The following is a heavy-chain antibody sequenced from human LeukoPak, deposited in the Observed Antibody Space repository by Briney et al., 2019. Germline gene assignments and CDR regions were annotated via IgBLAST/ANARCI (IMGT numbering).Heavy chain of an antibody. CDR3: AKQLYYYDSSAYSPHYYFDY. D-gene: IGHD3-22*01. J-gene: IGHJ4*02. CDR1: GFTFSSYE. Sequence: GGSLRLSCAASGFTFSSYEMNWVRQAPGKGLEWVSYISTSGGSTYYADSVKGRFTISRDNSKNTLYLQMNSLRAEDTAVYYCAKQLYYYDSSAYSPHYYFDYWGQGTLVTVSS. V-gene: IGHV3-23*01. CDR2: ISTSGGST.